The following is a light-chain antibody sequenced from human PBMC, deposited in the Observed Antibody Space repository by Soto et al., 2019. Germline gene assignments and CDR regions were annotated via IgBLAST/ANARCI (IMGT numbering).Light chain of an antibody. CDR3: QHYSNWPPLT. J-gene: IGKJ5*01. V-gene: IGKV3-15*01. CDR2: DAS. CDR1: QSVSRN. Sequence: EIVMTQSPATLSVSPGERATLSCKASQSVSRNLAWYQQRPGQPPRLLIYDASTRATGIPARFGGSGSGTEFTLTISSLQSEDFAVYYCQHYSNWPPLTFGQGTRLEIK.